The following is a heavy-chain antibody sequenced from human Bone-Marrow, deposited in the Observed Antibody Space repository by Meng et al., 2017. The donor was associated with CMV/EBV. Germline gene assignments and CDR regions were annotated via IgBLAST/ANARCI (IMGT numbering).Heavy chain of an antibody. CDR3: ARGAGDSSSGYYFDY. CDR2: IRYDGSNK. J-gene: IGHJ4*02. CDR1: GFTFSNYG. D-gene: IGHD6-6*01. V-gene: IGHV3-30*02. Sequence: GESLKISCAASGFTFSNYGMHWVRQAPGKGLEWVAFIRYDGSNKYYADSVKGRFTISRDNSKNTLYLQMNSLRAEDTAVYYCARGAGDSSSGYYFDYWGQGTLVTVSS.